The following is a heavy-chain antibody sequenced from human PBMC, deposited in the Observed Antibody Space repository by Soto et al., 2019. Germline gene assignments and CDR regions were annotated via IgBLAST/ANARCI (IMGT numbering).Heavy chain of an antibody. Sequence: QVQLLESGPGLVKASQTLSLTCSISGGSISSGGYYWSWVRQRPGKGLEWIGYIYFNENTYYNPSLKTRVTISAGTSNSQFSLRLSSVTAADAAVYYCARQITMVRGIDFWGPGISVSVSS. D-gene: IGHD3-10*01. CDR2: IYFNENT. J-gene: IGHJ4*02. V-gene: IGHV4-31*03. CDR1: GGSISSGGYY. CDR3: ARQITMVRGIDF.